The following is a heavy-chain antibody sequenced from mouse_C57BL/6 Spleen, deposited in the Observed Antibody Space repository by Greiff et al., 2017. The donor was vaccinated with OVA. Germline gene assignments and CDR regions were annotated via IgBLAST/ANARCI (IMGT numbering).Heavy chain of an antibody. J-gene: IGHJ1*03. CDR2: INPSNGGT. CDR3: AREWITTGGGYCDV. D-gene: IGHD1-1*01. CDR1: GYTFTSYW. V-gene: IGHV1-53*01. Sequence: QVQLQQSGTELVKPGASVKLSCKASGYTFTSYWMHWVKQRPGQGLEWIGNINPSNGGTNYNEKFKSKATLTVDKSSSTAYMQLSSLTSEDSAVDYCAREWITTGGGYCDVWGTGTTVTVSS.